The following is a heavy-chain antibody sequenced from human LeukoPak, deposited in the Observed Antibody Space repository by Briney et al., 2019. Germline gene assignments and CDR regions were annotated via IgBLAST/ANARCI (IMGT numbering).Heavy chain of an antibody. CDR3: ARNHYHDAFDI. D-gene: IGHD1-26*01. CDR2: IYYSGST. J-gene: IGHJ3*02. CDR1: GGSISSYY. Sequence: SETLSLTCTVSGGSISSYYWSWIRQPPGKGLEWIGYIYYSGSTNYNPSLKSRATISVDRSKNQFSLKLSSVTAADTAVYYCARNHYHDAFDIWGQGTMVTVSS. V-gene: IGHV4-59*12.